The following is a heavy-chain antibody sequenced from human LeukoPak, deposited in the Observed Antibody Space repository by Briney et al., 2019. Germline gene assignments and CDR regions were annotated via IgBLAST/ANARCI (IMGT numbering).Heavy chain of an antibody. D-gene: IGHD6-13*01. CDR3: AGSYSSTWYSTFDL. J-gene: IGHJ3*01. V-gene: IGHV4-39*01. CDR2: INYSGNT. CDR1: GGSLNSNSYY. Sequence: TSETLSLTCTVAGGSLNSNSYYWGWIRQPPGKGLEWIGSINYSGNTYYSPSLKSRVTISVDTSKNKFSLKLSSVTAAETAIYYCAGSYSSTWYSTFDLWGQGTVVTVSS.